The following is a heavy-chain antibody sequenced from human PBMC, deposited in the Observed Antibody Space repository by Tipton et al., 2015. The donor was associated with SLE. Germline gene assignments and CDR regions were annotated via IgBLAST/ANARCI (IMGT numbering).Heavy chain of an antibody. CDR3: ARVGDGTTVTTRVYYGMDV. Sequence: SLRLSCAASGFALSRHWMNWVRHAPGKGLEWVSYISGSGSTKYYADSMKGRFSISRDNAKNSLYLQMNSLRAEETAVYYCARVGDGTTVTTRVYYGMDVWGQGTMVTVSS. CDR2: ISGSGSTK. V-gene: IGHV3-48*01. D-gene: IGHD4-17*01. J-gene: IGHJ6*02. CDR1: GFALSRHW.